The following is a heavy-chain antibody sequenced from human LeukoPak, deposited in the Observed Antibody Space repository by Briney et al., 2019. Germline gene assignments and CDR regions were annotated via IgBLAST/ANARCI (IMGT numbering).Heavy chain of an antibody. CDR2: LSGSGGGT. J-gene: IGHJ4*02. V-gene: IGHV3-23*01. CDR1: GITLSNYS. Sequence: GGSLRLSCAVSGITLSNYSMSWVRQAPGKGLEWVAGLSGSGGGTNYADSVQGRFTISRDNPKNTLYLQMNSLRAEDTAVYFCAKRGVVIRVFLVGFHKEAYYFDSWGQGALVTVSS. D-gene: IGHD3-10*01. CDR3: AKRGVVIRVFLVGFHKEAYYFDS.